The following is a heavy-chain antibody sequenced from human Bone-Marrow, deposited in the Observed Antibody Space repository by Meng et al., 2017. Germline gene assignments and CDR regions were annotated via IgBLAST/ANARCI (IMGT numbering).Heavy chain of an antibody. J-gene: IGHJ4*02. CDR3: ARKYYYDSSGYYSFDY. Sequence: QVQLGQAGAEGKKPGASVKVSCKASGYTFTSYDINWVRQATGQGLEWMGWMNPNSGNTGYAQKFQGRVTMTRNTSISTAYMELSSLRSEDTAVYYCARKYYYDSSGYYSFDYWSQGTLVTVSS. CDR1: GYTFTSYD. D-gene: IGHD3-22*01. V-gene: IGHV1-8*01. CDR2: MNPNSGNT.